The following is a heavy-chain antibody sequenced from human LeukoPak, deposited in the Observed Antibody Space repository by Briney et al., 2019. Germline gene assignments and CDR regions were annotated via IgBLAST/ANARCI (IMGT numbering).Heavy chain of an antibody. CDR2: INHSGST. V-gene: IGHV4-34*01. J-gene: IGHJ6*03. Sequence: PSETLSLTCAVYGGSFSGYYWSWIRQPPGKGLEWIGEINHSGSTNYNPSLKSRVTISVDTSKNQFPLKLSSVTAADTAVYYCARYGSGRWYYYYYMDVWGKGTTVTISS. D-gene: IGHD3-10*01. CDR3: ARYGSGRWYYYYYMDV. CDR1: GGSFSGYY.